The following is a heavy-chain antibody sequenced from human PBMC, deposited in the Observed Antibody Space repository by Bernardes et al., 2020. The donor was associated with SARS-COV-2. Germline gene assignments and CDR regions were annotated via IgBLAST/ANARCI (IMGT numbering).Heavy chain of an antibody. J-gene: IGHJ6*02. CDR3: ARVPKVGARGEPYGMDV. D-gene: IGHD1-26*01. V-gene: IGHV3-74*01. CDR2: INSDGRSR. CDR1: GFTLSTYW. Sequence: GGSLRLSCAASGFTLSTYWMHWVRQAPGKGLVWVSRINSDGRSRTYADSVKGRFTISRDNAKNTLYLQMNSLRVEDTAVYYCARVPKVGARGEPYGMDVWGQGTTVTVSS.